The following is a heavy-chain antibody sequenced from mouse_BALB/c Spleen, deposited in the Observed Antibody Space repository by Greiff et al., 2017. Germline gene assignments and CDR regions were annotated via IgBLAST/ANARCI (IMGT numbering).Heavy chain of an antibody. CDR3: ARGGNPFAY. V-gene: IGHV5-6*01. Sequence: EVMLVESGGDLVKPGGSLKLSCAASGFTFSSYGMSWVRQTPDKRLEWVATISSGGSYTYYPDSVKGRFTISRDNAKNTLYLQMTSLRSEDTAMYYCARGGNPFAYWGQGTLVTVSA. J-gene: IGHJ3*01. D-gene: IGHD2-1*01. CDR1: GFTFSSYG. CDR2: ISSGGSYT.